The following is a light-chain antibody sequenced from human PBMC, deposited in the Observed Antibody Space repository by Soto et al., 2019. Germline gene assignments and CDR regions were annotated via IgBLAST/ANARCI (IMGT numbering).Light chain of an antibody. CDR2: GTS. J-gene: IGKJ3*01. CDR3: QLVGT. V-gene: IGKV3-20*01. CDR1: QSVSSSY. Sequence: EIVLTQSPGTLSLSPGERATVSCRASQSVSSSYVAWYQQKPGQAPRLLIYGTSSRATGIADRFSGSGSGTDFTLSISRLEPEDFAVYYCQLVGTFGPGTKVD.